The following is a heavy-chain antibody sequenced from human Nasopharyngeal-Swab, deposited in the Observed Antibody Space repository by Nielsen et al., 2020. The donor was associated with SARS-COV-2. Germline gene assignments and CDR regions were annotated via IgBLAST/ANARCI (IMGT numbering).Heavy chain of an antibody. CDR2: ISSSRTI. Sequence: LKISCAASEFTFNTYDMNWVRQAPGKGLEWLSYISSSRTIYYADSVKGRFTISRDNAKNSLYLQMNTLRDEDTAVYYCARLRYYSSDYWGQGTLVTVSS. CDR1: EFTFNTYD. CDR3: ARLRYYSSDY. V-gene: IGHV3-48*02. J-gene: IGHJ4*02. D-gene: IGHD1-26*01.